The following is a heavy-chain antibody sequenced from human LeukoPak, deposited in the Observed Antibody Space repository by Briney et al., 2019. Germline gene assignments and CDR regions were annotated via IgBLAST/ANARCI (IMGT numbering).Heavy chain of an antibody. CDR3: ARLKQWLVRDYYYYDMDV. CDR1: GFTFSSYW. V-gene: IGHV3-7*01. D-gene: IGHD6-19*01. J-gene: IGHJ6*02. CDR2: IKQDGSEK. Sequence: PGGSLRLSCAASGFTFSSYWMSWVRQAPGKGLEWVANIKQDGSEKYYVDSVKGRFTISRDNTKNSLYLQMNSLRAEDTAVYYCARLKQWLVRDYYYYDMDVWGQGTTVTVSS.